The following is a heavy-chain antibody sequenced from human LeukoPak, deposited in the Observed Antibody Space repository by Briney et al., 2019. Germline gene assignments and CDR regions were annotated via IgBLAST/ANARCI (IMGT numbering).Heavy chain of an antibody. D-gene: IGHD3-3*01. Sequence: SETLSLTCTVSGASVSSGSYYWSWIRQPPGKGLEWIGYIYYSGSTNYNPSLKSRVTISVDTSKNQFSLKLSSVTAADTAVYYCARLQGYDFWSGFGDYYYYGMDVWGQGTTVTVSS. CDR2: IYYSGST. V-gene: IGHV4-61*01. CDR3: ARLQGYDFWSGFGDYYYYGMDV. CDR1: GASVSSGSYY. J-gene: IGHJ6*02.